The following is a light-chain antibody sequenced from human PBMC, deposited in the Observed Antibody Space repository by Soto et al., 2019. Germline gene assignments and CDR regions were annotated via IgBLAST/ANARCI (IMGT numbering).Light chain of an antibody. CDR3: QHYNSYSEA. CDR1: QGISSW. J-gene: IGKJ1*01. V-gene: IGKV1D-16*01. Sequence: DIQMTQSPSSVSASVGDRVTISCRASQGISSWLAWYQKKPGKAPKLLIYAASSLQSGVPSRFSGSGSGTEFTLTISSLQPDDFATYYCQHYNSYSEAFGQGTKVDIK. CDR2: AAS.